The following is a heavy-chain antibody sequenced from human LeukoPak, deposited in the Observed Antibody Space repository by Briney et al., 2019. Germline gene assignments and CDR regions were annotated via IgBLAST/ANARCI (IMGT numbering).Heavy chain of an antibody. J-gene: IGHJ4*02. Sequence: GGALRLSCAASGFTFRSYWMSGGRQAPGEGVEGGANINQDGSEKYYVDSVKGRLTISRDNAKNSLYLQMHSLRAEDSAVYYCAIDSWELREYWGQGTLVSVSS. V-gene: IGHV3-7*01. CDR2: INQDGSEK. CDR1: GFTFRSYW. D-gene: IGHD1-26*01. CDR3: AIDSWELREY.